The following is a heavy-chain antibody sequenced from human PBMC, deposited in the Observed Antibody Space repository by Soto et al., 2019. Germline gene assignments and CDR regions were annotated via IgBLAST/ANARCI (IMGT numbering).Heavy chain of an antibody. CDR3: ARGVSYYDSSGYYYSEYYGMDV. D-gene: IGHD3-22*01. CDR2: INHSGST. J-gene: IGHJ6*02. Sequence: PSDTLSLTCAVDSGSFSGYYWCWIRQPPGKGLEWIGEINHSGSTNYNPSLKSRVTISVGTSKNQFSLKLSSVTAADTAVYYCARGVSYYDSSGYYYSEYYGMDVWCLGTTLTVSS. CDR1: SGSFSGYY. V-gene: IGHV4-34*01.